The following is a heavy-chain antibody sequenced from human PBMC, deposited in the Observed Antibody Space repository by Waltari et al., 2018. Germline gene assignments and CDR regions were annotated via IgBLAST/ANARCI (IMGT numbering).Heavy chain of an antibody. D-gene: IGHD6-19*01. J-gene: IGHJ4*02. CDR1: GFSLSNARMG. V-gene: IGHV2-26*01. Sequence: QVTLKESGPVLVKPTETLTLTCTVSGFSLSNARMGVSWIRQPPGKALEWLEHIFSNDEKSYSTSLKSRLTISKDTSKSQVVLTMTNMDPVDTATYYCARSMYSSGWMTFDYWGQGTLVTVSS. CDR2: IFSNDEK. CDR3: ARSMYSSGWMTFDY.